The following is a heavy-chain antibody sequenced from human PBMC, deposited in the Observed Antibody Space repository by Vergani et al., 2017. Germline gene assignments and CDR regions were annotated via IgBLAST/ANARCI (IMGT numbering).Heavy chain of an antibody. CDR1: GFALNRHA. CDR2: ISFDGTNE. D-gene: IGHD2-21*01. Sequence: QVQLVESGGGVVQPGTSLRLSCVVSGFALNRHAMYWVRQAPGKGLEWVVCISFDGTNEYYPDLVKGRFTISRDIAKNTLYLQMNSLRVEDTAIYYCAKARDPNCKGGNCYSYYYGLDLWGQGTTVTVSS. CDR3: AKARDPNCKGGNCYSYYYGLDL. J-gene: IGHJ6*02. V-gene: IGHV3-30-3*01.